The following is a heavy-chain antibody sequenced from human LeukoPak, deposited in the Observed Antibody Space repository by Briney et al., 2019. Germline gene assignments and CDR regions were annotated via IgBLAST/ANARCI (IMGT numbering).Heavy chain of an antibody. CDR3: ARGTMFPYYFDY. CDR2: ISSSSLYI. V-gene: IGHV3-21*01. CDR1: GFTFSSYS. J-gene: IGHJ4*02. Sequence: GGSLRLSCAASGFTFSSYSMNWVRQAPGKGLEWVSSISSSSLYIYYADSVKGRFTISRDNAKNSLYLQMNSLRAEDTAVYYCARGTMFPYYFDYWGQGTLVTVSS. D-gene: IGHD3-10*02.